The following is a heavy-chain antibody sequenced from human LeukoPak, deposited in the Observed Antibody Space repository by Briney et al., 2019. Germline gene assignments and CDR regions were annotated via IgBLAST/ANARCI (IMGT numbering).Heavy chain of an antibody. Sequence: GGSLRLSCAASGFTFSRYGMHWVRQAPGKGLEWVAVISYDGSNKYYADSVKGRFTISRDNSKNTLFLQMNSLRAEDTAVYYCAKGSNRGVATIDYWGQGTLVTVSS. CDR1: GFTFSRYG. D-gene: IGHD5-12*01. J-gene: IGHJ4*02. CDR3: AKGSNRGVATIDY. CDR2: ISYDGSNK. V-gene: IGHV3-30*18.